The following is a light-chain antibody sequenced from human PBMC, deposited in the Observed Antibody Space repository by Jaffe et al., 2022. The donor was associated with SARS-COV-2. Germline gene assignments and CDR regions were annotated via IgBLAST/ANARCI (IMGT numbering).Light chain of an antibody. V-gene: IGKV4-1*01. CDR3: QQYYRSPET. Sequence: DIVLTQSPDSLAVSLGERATINCKSSQSVLYSSIAWYQQKPGQPPKLLIYWASTRESGVPDRFSGSGSGTDFTLTISSLQAEDVAVYYCQQYYRSPETFGQGTKLDIK. CDR2: WAS. J-gene: IGKJ1*01. CDR1: QSVLYSS.